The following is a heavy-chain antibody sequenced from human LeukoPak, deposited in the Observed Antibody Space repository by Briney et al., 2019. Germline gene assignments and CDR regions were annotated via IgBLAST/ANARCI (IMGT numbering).Heavy chain of an antibody. CDR3: AKERTSELYFDY. CDR1: GGTFNNYA. V-gene: IGHV1-69*04. Sequence: SVRVSCKASGGTFNNYAISWVRQAPGQGLEWMGRIVPILGIENYSQEFQGRLIITADKATSSAYMELSSLRSEDTAVYYCAKERTSELYFDYWGQGTLATVYS. CDR2: IVPILGIE. J-gene: IGHJ4*02. D-gene: IGHD1-1*01.